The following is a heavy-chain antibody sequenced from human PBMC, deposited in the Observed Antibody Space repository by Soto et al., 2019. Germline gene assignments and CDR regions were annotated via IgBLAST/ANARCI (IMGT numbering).Heavy chain of an antibody. V-gene: IGHV4-39*01. J-gene: IGHJ6*02. CDR2: IYYSGST. Sequence: SETLSLTCTVSGGSISSSSYYWGWIRQPPGKGLEWIGSIYYSGSTYYNPSLKSRVTISVDTSKNQFSLKLSSVTAADTAVYYCARVSGIYYYGMDVWGQGTSVPGSS. D-gene: IGHD3-10*01. CDR1: GGSISSSSYY. CDR3: ARVSGIYYYGMDV.